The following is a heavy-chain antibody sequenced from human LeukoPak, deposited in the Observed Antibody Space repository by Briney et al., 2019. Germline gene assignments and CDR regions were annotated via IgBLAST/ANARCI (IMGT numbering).Heavy chain of an antibody. CDR1: GFTFSSCA. CDR2: ISTSGSTI. CDR3: ARALYASSGYYDY. D-gene: IGHD3-22*01. J-gene: IGHJ4*02. Sequence: GGSLRLSCAASGFTFSSCAMNWVRQAPGKGLEWVSYISTSGSTIYYADSVKGRFTMSRGNAKNSLYLQMNSLRADDTAVYYCARALYASSGYYDYWGQGTLVTVSS. V-gene: IGHV3-48*03.